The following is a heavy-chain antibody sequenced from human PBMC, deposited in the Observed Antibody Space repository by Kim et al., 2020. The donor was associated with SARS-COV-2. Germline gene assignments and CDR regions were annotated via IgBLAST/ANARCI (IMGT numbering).Heavy chain of an antibody. Sequence: GGSLRLSCAASGFTFSSYAMSWVRQAPGKGLEWVSAISGSGGSTYYADSVKGRFTISRDNSKNTLYLQMNSLRAEDTAVYYCAKEEGVLRYFDWLLSGPDAFDIWGQGTMVTVSS. J-gene: IGHJ3*02. CDR3: AKEEGVLRYFDWLLSGPDAFDI. CDR1: GFTFSSYA. V-gene: IGHV3-23*01. CDR2: ISGSGGST. D-gene: IGHD3-9*01.